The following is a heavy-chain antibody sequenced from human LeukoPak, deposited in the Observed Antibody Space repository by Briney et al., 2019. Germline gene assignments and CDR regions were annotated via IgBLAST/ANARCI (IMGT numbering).Heavy chain of an antibody. Sequence: SETLSLTCTVSGDSMHSYYWSWIRQSPEKGLEWIGRAYSGVNAYYNPSLQSRVTISVDRSNNQFSLDLASVTAADTALYYCAREKSGTLTRAYYYIDVWGKGITVTVSS. CDR1: GDSMHSYY. CDR3: AREKSGTLTRAYYYIDV. V-gene: IGHV4-4*07. D-gene: IGHD1-26*01. J-gene: IGHJ6*03. CDR2: AYSGVNA.